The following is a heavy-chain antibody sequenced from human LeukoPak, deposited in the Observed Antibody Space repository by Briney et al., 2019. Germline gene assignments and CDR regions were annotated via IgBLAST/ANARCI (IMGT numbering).Heavy chain of an antibody. V-gene: IGHV4-38-2*01. J-gene: IGHJ4*02. CDR2: IYHSGSI. D-gene: IGHD2/OR15-2a*01. CDR1: GYSIRSGYH. CDR3: ARRNFANHYFDF. Sequence: SETLSLTCAVSGYSIRSGYHWGWIRQPPGKGLEWIGNIYHSGSIYYNPSLKSRVTISPDTSKNQFSLRLSSATAADTAVYFCARRNFANHYFDFWGRGTLVTVSS.